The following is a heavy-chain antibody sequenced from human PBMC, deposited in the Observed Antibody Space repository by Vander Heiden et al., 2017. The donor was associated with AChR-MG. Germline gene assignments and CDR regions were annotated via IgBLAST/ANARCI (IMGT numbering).Heavy chain of an antibody. Sequence: QVQLQQRGAGLLKHSETLSPPCVVPGGSFSGYYWRWLRQPPGKGLEWIAAINRSGSTNYNPSLESRVTISLDTSKSQFSLKLGSVTAADTAVYYCARLRYSNFSYYYYMDVWGKGTTVTVSS. D-gene: IGHD4-4*01. CDR3: ARLRYSNFSYYYYMDV. CDR1: GGSFSGYY. V-gene: IGHV4-34*02. CDR2: INRSGST. J-gene: IGHJ6*03.